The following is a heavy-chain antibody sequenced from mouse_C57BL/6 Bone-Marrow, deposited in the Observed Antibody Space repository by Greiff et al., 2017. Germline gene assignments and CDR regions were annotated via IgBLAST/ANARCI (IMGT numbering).Heavy chain of an antibody. CDR1: GYTFTSYW. CDR3: ARNSSGYDYAMDY. J-gene: IGHJ4*01. D-gene: IGHD3-2*02. Sequence: QVQLQQPGAELVKPGASVKLSCKASGYTFTSYWMHWVKQRPGQGLEWIGMIHPNSGSTNYNEKFKSKATLTVDKSSSTAYMQLSSLTSEDSAVXYCARNSSGYDYAMDYWGQGTSVTVSS. CDR2: IHPNSGST. V-gene: IGHV1-64*01.